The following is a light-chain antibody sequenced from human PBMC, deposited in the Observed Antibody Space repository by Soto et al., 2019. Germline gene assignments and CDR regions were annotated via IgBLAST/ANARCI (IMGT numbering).Light chain of an antibody. J-gene: IGKJ4*01. CDR3: QEYNHWHPIT. Sequence: EIVMTQSPATLSVSPGEIATLSCRASQSINSKMAWYQQKPGQAPRLLIYGASIRATGIPARFSGSGSGTEFTLTISSLQSEDLAVYYCQEYNHWHPITFGGGTKVDIK. V-gene: IGKV3-15*01. CDR2: GAS. CDR1: QSINSK.